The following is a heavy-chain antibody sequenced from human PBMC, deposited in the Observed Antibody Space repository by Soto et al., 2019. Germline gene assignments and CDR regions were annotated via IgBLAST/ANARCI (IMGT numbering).Heavy chain of an antibody. Sequence: GGSLRLSCVASGFTFSDYYMTWICQAPGKGLEWVSYISSSSSYTNYADSVKGRFTISRDNAKNSLYLQVNSLRAEDTAVYYCARSRGSKNPIYYGMDVWGQGTTVTAP. D-gene: IGHD4-4*01. J-gene: IGHJ6*02. CDR2: ISSSSSYT. V-gene: IGHV3-11*06. CDR3: ARSRGSKNPIYYGMDV. CDR1: GFTFSDYY.